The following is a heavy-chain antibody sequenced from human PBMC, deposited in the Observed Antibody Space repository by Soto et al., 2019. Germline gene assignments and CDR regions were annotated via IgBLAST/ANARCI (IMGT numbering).Heavy chain of an antibody. J-gene: IGHJ4*02. CDR2: MNPNSGNT. Sequence: ASVKVSCKASGYTFTSYDINWVRQDTGQGLEWMGWMNPNSGNTGYAQKFQGRVTMTRNTSISTAYMELSSLRSEDTAVYYCASGGIVGATTYYWGQGTRVTVSS. CDR1: GYTFTSYD. D-gene: IGHD1-26*01. CDR3: ASGGIVGATTYY. V-gene: IGHV1-8*01.